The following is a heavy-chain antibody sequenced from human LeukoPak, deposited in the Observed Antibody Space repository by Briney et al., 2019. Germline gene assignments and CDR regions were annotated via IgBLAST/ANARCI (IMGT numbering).Heavy chain of an antibody. CDR3: ARDSSSWYVNWFDP. D-gene: IGHD6-13*01. J-gene: IGHJ5*02. CDR1: GFTFRSYS. V-gene: IGHV3-21*01. Sequence: GGSLRLSCAASGFTFRSYSMNWVRQAPGKGLEWVSSISSSSSYIYYADSVKGRFTISRDNAKNSLYLQMNSLRAEDTAVYYCARDSSSWYVNWFDPWGQGTLVTVSS. CDR2: ISSSSSYI.